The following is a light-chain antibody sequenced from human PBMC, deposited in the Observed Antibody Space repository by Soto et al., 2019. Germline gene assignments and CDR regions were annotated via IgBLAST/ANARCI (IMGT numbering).Light chain of an antibody. J-gene: IGKJ1*01. CDR2: GAS. Sequence: EIVLTQSPGALSLSPGERATLSCRASQSVSNRYLAWYQQKPGQAPRLLIYGASSRATGIPDRFSGRGSGTDFTLTISRLEPEDFAVYYCQQYDGTPPTFGRGTEVEIK. CDR1: QSVSNRY. CDR3: QQYDGTPPT. V-gene: IGKV3-20*01.